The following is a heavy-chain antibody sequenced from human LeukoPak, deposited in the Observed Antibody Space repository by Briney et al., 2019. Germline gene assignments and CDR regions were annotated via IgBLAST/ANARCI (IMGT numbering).Heavy chain of an antibody. D-gene: IGHD6-19*01. V-gene: IGHV3-30*18. Sequence: GGSLRLSCAASGFTFSSYGMHWVRQAPGKGLEWVAVISYDGSNKYYADSVKGRFTISRDNSKNTLYLQMNSLRAEDTAVYYCAKDSVAGSRYYYYGMDVWGQGTTVTVSS. CDR3: AKDSVAGSRYYYYGMDV. CDR2: ISYDGSNK. CDR1: GFTFSSYG. J-gene: IGHJ6*02.